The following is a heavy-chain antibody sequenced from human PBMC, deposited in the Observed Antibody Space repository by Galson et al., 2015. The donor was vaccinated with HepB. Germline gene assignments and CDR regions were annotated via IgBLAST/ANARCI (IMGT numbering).Heavy chain of an antibody. Sequence: SLRLSCAASGFTFSNAWMSWVRQAPGKGLEWVGRIKSKTDGGTTDYAAPVKGRFTISRDDSKNTLYLQMNSLKTEDTAVYYCTTHYRTQWLVHHDAFDIWGQGTMVTVSS. CDR1: GFTFSNAW. CDR3: TTHYRTQWLVHHDAFDI. CDR2: IKSKTDGGTT. J-gene: IGHJ3*02. D-gene: IGHD6-19*01. V-gene: IGHV3-15*01.